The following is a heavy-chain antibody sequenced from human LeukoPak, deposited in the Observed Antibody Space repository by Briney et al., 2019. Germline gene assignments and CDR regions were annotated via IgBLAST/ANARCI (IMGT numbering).Heavy chain of an antibody. Sequence: GASVKVSCKTSGYIFTPHHIHWMRQAPGQGLELLGWVSAANNPEYSQKFQGRVVIARDASATTSYLELNSLRSEDTAVYYCAMSVEMPPIPSFDYWGQGTLVTVSS. CDR2: VSAANNP. CDR3: AMSVEMPPIPSFDY. CDR1: GYIFTPHH. V-gene: IGHV1-3*01. D-gene: IGHD5-24*01. J-gene: IGHJ4*02.